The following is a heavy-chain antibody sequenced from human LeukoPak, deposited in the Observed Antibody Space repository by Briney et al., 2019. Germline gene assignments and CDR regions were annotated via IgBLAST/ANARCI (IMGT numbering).Heavy chain of an antibody. J-gene: IGHJ5*02. CDR1: GYSISSGYY. CDR2: IYHSGST. D-gene: IGHD6-19*01. Sequence: SETLSLTCTVSGYSISSGYYWGWIRQPPGKGLEWIGSIYHSGSTYYNPSLKSRVTISVDTSKNQFSLKLSSVTAADTAVYYCARGFIAVAGPNWFDPWGQGTLVTVPS. CDR3: ARGFIAVAGPNWFDP. V-gene: IGHV4-38-2*02.